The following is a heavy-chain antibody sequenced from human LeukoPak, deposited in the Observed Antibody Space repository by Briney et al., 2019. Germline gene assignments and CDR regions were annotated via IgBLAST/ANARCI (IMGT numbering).Heavy chain of an antibody. J-gene: IGHJ4*02. V-gene: IGHV3-30-3*01. CDR1: GFTFSSYA. CDR3: ARVGLVGSSIVGASYFDY. D-gene: IGHD1-26*01. CDR2: ISYDGSNK. Sequence: PGRSLRLSCAASGFTFSSYAMHWVRQAPGKGLEWVAVISYDGSNKYYADSVKGRFTISRDNSKNTLYLQMNSMRAEDTAVYYCARVGLVGSSIVGASYFDYWGQGTLVTVSS.